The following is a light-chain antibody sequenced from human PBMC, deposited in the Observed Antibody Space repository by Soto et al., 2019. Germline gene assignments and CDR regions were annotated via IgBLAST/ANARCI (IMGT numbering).Light chain of an antibody. CDR3: QQRSNRPPWT. CDR1: QSISSY. J-gene: IGKJ1*01. CDR2: DAS. Sequence: EIVLTQSPVTLSLSPEERATLSCRASQSISSYLVWYQQKPGQAPRLLIYDASNRATGIPARFSGSGSGTDFTLTISSLEPEDFAVYYCQQRSNRPPWTFGHGTKVEIK. V-gene: IGKV3-11*01.